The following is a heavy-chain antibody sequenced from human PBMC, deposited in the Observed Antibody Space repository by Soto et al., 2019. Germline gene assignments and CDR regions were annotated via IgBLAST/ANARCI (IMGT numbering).Heavy chain of an antibody. CDR3: ARRMVATETFDD. CDR2: IYYAGST. D-gene: IGHD5-12*01. V-gene: IGHV4-59*08. Sequence: PSGTLSLSCTVSGGSLIRYHWSWTLHPSGRELEWIGFIYYAGSTKYNPSLNSRVTISVDTSKNQFSLTVTSVTAADTAVYYCARRMVATETFDDGGQGTVISVSS. CDR1: GGSLIRYH. J-gene: IGHJ4*02.